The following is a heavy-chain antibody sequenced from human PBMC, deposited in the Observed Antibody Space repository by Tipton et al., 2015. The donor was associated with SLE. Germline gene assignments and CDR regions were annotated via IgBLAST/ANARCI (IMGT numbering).Heavy chain of an antibody. Sequence: TLSLTCAVYGGSFSGYYWSWIRQPPGKGLEWIGEINHSGSTNYNPSLKSRVTISVDTSKNQFSLNLRSVTAADTAVYYCTRGPYCSGGSCYGFDSWGPGTLVAVSS. V-gene: IGHV4-34*01. CDR2: INHSGST. CDR1: GGSFSGYY. D-gene: IGHD2-15*01. J-gene: IGHJ4*02. CDR3: TRGPYCSGGSCYGFDS.